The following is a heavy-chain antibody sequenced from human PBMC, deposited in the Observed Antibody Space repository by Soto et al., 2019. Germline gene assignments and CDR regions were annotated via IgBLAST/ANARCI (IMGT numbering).Heavy chain of an antibody. V-gene: IGHV4-61*01. CDR2: IHYSGST. D-gene: IGHD3-10*01. CDR3: AKEGFPFDP. J-gene: IGHJ5*02. Sequence: SETLSLTCNVSGGSVSSGSYYWSWIRQPPGKGLEWIGYIHYSGSTNYNPSLKSRVTMSVDTSKNQLSLTLSSVTAADTAVYYCAKEGFPFDPWGQGNLVTVSS. CDR1: GGSVSSGSYY.